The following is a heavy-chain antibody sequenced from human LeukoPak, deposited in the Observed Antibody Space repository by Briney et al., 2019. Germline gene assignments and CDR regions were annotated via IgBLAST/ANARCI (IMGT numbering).Heavy chain of an antibody. CDR3: ARDYSGSSGGCDY. D-gene: IGHD1-26*01. Sequence: GASVKVSCKASGGTFSSYAISWVRQAPGQGLEWMGGIIPIFGTANYAQKFQGRVTITADESTSTAYMELSSLRSEDTAVYYCARDYSGSSGGCDYWGQGTLVTVSS. V-gene: IGHV1-69*13. CDR2: IIPIFGTA. J-gene: IGHJ4*02. CDR1: GGTFSSYA.